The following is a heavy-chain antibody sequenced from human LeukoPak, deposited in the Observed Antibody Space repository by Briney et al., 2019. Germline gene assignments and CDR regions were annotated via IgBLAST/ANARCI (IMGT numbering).Heavy chain of an antibody. Sequence: ASVKVSCKASGYTFTGYYMHWVRQAPGQGLEWVGWINPNNGGTNYAQKFQGRVTMTRDTPISTAYMEVSRLRSDDTAVYYCARDRSLNDYGDYSFDYWGQGTLVTVSS. CDR2: INPNNGGT. D-gene: IGHD4-17*01. CDR1: GYTFTGYY. V-gene: IGHV1-2*02. CDR3: ARDRSLNDYGDYSFDY. J-gene: IGHJ4*02.